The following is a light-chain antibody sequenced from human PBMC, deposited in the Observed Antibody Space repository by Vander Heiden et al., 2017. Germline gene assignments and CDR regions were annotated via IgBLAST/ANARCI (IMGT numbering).Light chain of an antibody. CDR1: ENISFY. V-gene: IGKV1-39*01. Sequence: DIQMTQFSSSLSASVGDSVPITCRASENISFYLNWYQQTPGKAPKLLISSASKWQSGVPARFSGGGSGTDFTLTISSLQPEDFVTYYCQQSYSPPLTFGQGTRLEIK. CDR2: SAS. CDR3: QQSYSPPLT. J-gene: IGKJ5*01.